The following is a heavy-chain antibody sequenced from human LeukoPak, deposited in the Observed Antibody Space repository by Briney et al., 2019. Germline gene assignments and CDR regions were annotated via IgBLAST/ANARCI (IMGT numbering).Heavy chain of an antibody. CDR1: GGSISSYY. V-gene: IGHV4-59*01. CDR3: ARDGGYCSGGSCLDYYYGMDV. D-gene: IGHD2-15*01. Sequence: PSETLSLTCTVSGGSISSYYWSGIRQPPGKGLEWIGYIYYSGSTNYNPSLKSRVTISVDTSKNQFSLKLSSVTAADTAVYYCARDGGYCSGGSCLDYYYGMDVWGQGTTVTVSS. J-gene: IGHJ6*02. CDR2: IYYSGST.